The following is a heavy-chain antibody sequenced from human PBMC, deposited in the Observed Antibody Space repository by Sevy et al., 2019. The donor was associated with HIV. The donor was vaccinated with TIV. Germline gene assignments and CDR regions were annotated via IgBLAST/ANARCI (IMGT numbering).Heavy chain of an antibody. CDR2: IQYDGSIK. CDR1: GFTLSKYD. J-gene: IGHJ4*02. Sequence: GGSLRLSCIESGFTLSKYDIHWVRQAAGKGLEWVTFIQYDGSIKYYADSVKGRFTISRDNSKNTLYLQMNSLKPEDTALYYCAKSGSKSRYALGYWGQGTLVTVSS. CDR3: AKSGSKSRYALGY. V-gene: IGHV3-30*02. D-gene: IGHD5-12*01.